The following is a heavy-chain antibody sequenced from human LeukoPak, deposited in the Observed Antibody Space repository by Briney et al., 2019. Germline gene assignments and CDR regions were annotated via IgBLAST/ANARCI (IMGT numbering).Heavy chain of an antibody. Sequence: SETLSLTCAVYGGSFTDYYWSWIRHLPGKGLEWIGEIHHRAGANYNPSLWGRVTISADTSKNQFSLHLTSVTAADTATFYCTRGPVRDDGLTGISYYFGLDVSGHGTTVTVFS. D-gene: IGHD2-21*02. CDR1: GGSFTDYY. CDR2: IHHRAGA. V-gene: IGHV4-34*01. CDR3: TRGPVRDDGLTGISYYFGLDV. J-gene: IGHJ6*02.